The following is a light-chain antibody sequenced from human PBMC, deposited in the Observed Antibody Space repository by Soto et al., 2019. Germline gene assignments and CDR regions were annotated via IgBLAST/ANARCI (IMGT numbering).Light chain of an antibody. J-gene: IGKJ1*01. CDR3: MQATRWPWT. Sequence: DVVMTQSPLSLPVTLGQPASISCTSSQSLAHSDGNTYLNWFRQRPGQSPRRLIYNVSNRESGVXDXSSGSGSGTDFKLRISRVEAEDVGVYYCMQATRWPWTFGQGTKVEIK. CDR2: NVS. CDR1: QSLAHSDGNTY. V-gene: IGKV2-30*02.